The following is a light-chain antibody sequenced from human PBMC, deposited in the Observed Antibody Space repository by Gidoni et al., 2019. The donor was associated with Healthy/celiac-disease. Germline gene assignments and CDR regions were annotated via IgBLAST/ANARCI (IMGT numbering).Light chain of an antibody. CDR1: SSDVGGYNY. CDR3: SSYTSSSTLV. V-gene: IGLV2-14*01. Sequence: QSALTQPASVSGSPGQSITLSCTGTSSDVGGYNYVSWYQQHPGKAPKLTIYEVSNRPSGVSNRFSGSKSGNTASLTISGLQAEDEADYYCSSYTSSSTLVFGGGTMLTVL. J-gene: IGLJ2*01. CDR2: EVS.